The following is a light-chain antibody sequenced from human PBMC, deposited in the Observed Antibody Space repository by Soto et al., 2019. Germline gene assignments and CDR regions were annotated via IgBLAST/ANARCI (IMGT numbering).Light chain of an antibody. V-gene: IGLV1-40*01. CDR2: GND. J-gene: IGLJ2*01. CDR1: SSNIGAGYY. Sequence: QSVLTQPPSVSGAQGQRVTISCTGSSSNIGAGYYVHWYQQLPGIAPKLLIYGNDNRPSGVPDRFSGSKSGTSASLAITGLQAEDEADYYCQSYDSSLSGVVFGGWTKLTVL. CDR3: QSYDSSLSGVV.